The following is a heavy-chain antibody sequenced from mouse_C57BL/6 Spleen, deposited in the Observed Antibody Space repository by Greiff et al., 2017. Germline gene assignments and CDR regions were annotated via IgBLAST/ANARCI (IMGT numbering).Heavy chain of an antibody. J-gene: IGHJ3*01. CDR2: INYDGSST. V-gene: IGHV5-16*01. Sequence: DVHLVESEGGLVQPGSSMKLSCTASGFTFSDYYMAWVRQVPEKGLEWVANINYDGSSTYYLDSLKSRFIISRDNAKNILYLQMSSLKSEDTATYYCARVDDGYYGRFAYWGQGTLVTVSA. D-gene: IGHD2-3*01. CDR1: GFTFSDYY. CDR3: ARVDDGYYGRFAY.